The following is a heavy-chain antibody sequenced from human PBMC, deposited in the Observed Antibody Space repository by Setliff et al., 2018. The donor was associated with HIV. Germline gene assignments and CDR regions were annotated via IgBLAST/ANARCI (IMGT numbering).Heavy chain of an antibody. CDR3: ARPYYYVSSGYYPRFGYFDC. V-gene: IGHV4-30-4*08. CDR1: GGSISSGDYY. J-gene: IGHJ4*02. Sequence: PSETLSLTCTVSGGSISSGDYYWSWIRQPPGKGLEWIGYIYNSGSTYYNPSLKSRVTISVDTSKNQFSLKLSSVTAVDTAVYYCARPYYYVSSGYYPRFGYFDCWGPGTLFTVFS. CDR2: IYNSGST. D-gene: IGHD3-22*01.